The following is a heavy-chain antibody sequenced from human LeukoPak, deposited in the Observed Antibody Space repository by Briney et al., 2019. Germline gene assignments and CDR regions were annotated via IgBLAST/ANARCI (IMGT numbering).Heavy chain of an antibody. D-gene: IGHD6-19*01. CDR2: INPNSGDT. CDR1: GYTFTGYY. CDR3: ARGGPSRGTGFYYFDY. Sequence: GASVKVSCKTSGYTFTGYYMHWVRQAPGQGLEWMGWINPNSGDTKYAQKFQGRVTMTRDTSISTAYMELTRLTSDDTAVYYCARGGPSRGTGFYYFDYWGQGTLVTVSS. V-gene: IGHV1-2*02. J-gene: IGHJ4*02.